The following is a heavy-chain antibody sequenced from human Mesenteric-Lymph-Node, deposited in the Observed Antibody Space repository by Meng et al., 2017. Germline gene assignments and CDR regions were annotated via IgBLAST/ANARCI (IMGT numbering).Heavy chain of an antibody. CDR3: ATDSAYYDFWSGYTN. V-gene: IGHV4-61*01. Sequence: GSLRLSCTVSGGSVSSGSYYWSWIRQPPGKGLEWIGYIYYSGSTNYNPSLKSRVTISVDTSKNQFSLKLSSVTAADTAVYYCATDSAYYDFWSGYTNWGQGTLVTVSS. D-gene: IGHD3-3*01. CDR2: IYYSGST. CDR1: GGSVSSGSYY. J-gene: IGHJ4*02.